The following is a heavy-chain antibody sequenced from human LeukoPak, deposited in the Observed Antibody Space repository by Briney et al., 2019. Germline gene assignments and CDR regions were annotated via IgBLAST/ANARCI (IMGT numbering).Heavy chain of an antibody. CDR2: ISSSSSYI. J-gene: IGHJ2*01. CDR3: AKGGPGYYYDSSGYYGDWYFDL. CDR1: GFTFSSYS. V-gene: IGHV3-21*04. D-gene: IGHD3-22*01. Sequence: GGSLRLSCAASGFTFSSYSMNWVRQAPGKGLEWVSSISSSSSYIYYADSVKGRFTISRDNAKNSLYLQMNSLRAEDTAVYYCAKGGPGYYYDSSGYYGDWYFDLWGRGTLVTVSS.